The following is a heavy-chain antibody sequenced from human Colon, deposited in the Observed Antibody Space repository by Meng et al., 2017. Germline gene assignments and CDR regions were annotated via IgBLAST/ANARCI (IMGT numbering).Heavy chain of an antibody. CDR2: IYSGGIS. D-gene: IGHD1-26*01. CDR3: ARDPLAVGPTDRGLDS. J-gene: IGHJ4*02. Sequence: QGQLQESGPRLVKPSQTLSPTCPVSGDSVSSNSYYWTWIRQHPGTGLEWIGYIYSGGISHYNPSLKSRITMSIDTSKNQFSLQLTSVTAADTAIYYCARDPLAVGPTDRGLDSWGQGTLVTVSS. V-gene: IGHV4-31*03. CDR1: GDSVSSNSYY.